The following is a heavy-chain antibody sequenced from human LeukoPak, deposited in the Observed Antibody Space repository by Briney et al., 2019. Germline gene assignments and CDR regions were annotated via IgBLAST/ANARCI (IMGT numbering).Heavy chain of an antibody. D-gene: IGHD3-22*01. CDR3: ARALGYDSSGYYY. V-gene: IGHV4-30-2*01. Sequence: SETLSLTCAVSGGSISSGGYSWSWIRQPPGKGLEWIGYIYHSGSTYYNPSLKSRVTISVDRSKNQFSLKLSSVTAADTAVYYCARALGYDSSGYYYWGQGTLVTVSS. CDR1: GGSISSGGYS. J-gene: IGHJ4*02. CDR2: IYHSGST.